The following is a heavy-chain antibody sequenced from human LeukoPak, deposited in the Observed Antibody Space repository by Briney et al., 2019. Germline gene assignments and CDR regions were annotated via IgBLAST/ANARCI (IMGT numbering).Heavy chain of an antibody. CDR2: VYYSGST. V-gene: IGHV4-59*08. J-gene: IGHJ5*01. Sequence: SETLSLTCTVSGGSISSYYWSWIRQPPGKGLEWIGYVYYSGSTNYNPSLKTRLHLSVDTSKNRFSLELSSVTAADTAVYYCASSPRLTTSWFLFDSWGHGTLVTVSS. CDR1: GGSISSYY. CDR3: ASSPRLTTSWFLFDS. D-gene: IGHD2-2*01.